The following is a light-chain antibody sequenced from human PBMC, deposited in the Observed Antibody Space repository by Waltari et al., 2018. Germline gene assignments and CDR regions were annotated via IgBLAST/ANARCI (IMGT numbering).Light chain of an antibody. CDR1: QSVDYF. CDR3: QQYNEWPRT. CDR2: GAS. Sequence: EVVLTQSPATLSVSPGERATLSCRASQSVDYFLAWYQQKEGQAPRLLVYGASTRATGIPTRFSGSGSGTEFTLSISSLQSEDFGIYYCQQYNEWPRTFGQGTRVEI. V-gene: IGKV3-15*01. J-gene: IGKJ1*01.